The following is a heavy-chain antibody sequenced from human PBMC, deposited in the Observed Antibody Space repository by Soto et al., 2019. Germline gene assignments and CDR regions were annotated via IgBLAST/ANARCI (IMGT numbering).Heavy chain of an antibody. CDR3: ARMATFGSLNWFDP. CDR1: GYTFTNND. V-gene: IGHV1-8*01. J-gene: IGHJ5*02. CDR2: MNPGSGDT. D-gene: IGHD3-10*01. Sequence: QVQLVQSGAEVKKPGASVKVSCKASGYTFTNNDVTWVRQATGQGLEWMGWMNPGSGDTGYAQKFQGRVTMTRDISISTAYMQLSSLRSEDTAIYYCARMATFGSLNWFDPLGQGTLVTFSS.